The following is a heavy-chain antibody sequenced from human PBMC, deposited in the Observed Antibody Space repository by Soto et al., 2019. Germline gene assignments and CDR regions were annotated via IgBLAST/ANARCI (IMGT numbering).Heavy chain of an antibody. Sequence: SETLSLTCTVSGGSISSDNYYWGWIRQPPGKGLEWIGNINYSGSTYYSPSLTSRVTISIDTSKNQFSLQLSSVTAADTAVYYCARGRGCSGGSCYSGPGPTDYWGQGTLVTVSS. CDR1: GGSISSDNYY. D-gene: IGHD2-15*01. CDR2: INYSGST. J-gene: IGHJ4*02. CDR3: ARGRGCSGGSCYSGPGPTDY. V-gene: IGHV4-39*01.